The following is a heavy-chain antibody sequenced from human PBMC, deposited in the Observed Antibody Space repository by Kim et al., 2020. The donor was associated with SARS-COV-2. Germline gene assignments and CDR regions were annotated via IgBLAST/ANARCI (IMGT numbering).Heavy chain of an antibody. CDR3: ARGNSSGWGPFDY. CDR1: GFTFSSYS. CDR2: ISSSSYI. V-gene: IGHV3-21*01. J-gene: IGHJ4*02. D-gene: IGHD6-19*01. Sequence: GGSLRLSCAASGFTFSSYSMNWVRQAPGKGLEWVSSISSSSYIYYAESVKGRFTNSRDNAKNSLYLQMNSLGAEDTAVYYCARGNSSGWGPFDYWGQGTLVTVSS.